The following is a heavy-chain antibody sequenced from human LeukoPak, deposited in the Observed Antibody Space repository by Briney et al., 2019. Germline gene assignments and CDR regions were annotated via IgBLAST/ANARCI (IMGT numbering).Heavy chain of an antibody. D-gene: IGHD2-2*01. Sequence: PGGSLRLSCAAPGFTFSSYAMSWVRQAPGKGLEWVSAISGSGGSTYYADSVKGRFTISRDNSKNTLYLQMNSLRAEDTAVYYCAKDWRVKAYQLPEYYFDYWGQGTLVTVSS. J-gene: IGHJ4*02. V-gene: IGHV3-23*01. CDR2: ISGSGGST. CDR3: AKDWRVKAYQLPEYYFDY. CDR1: GFTFSSYA.